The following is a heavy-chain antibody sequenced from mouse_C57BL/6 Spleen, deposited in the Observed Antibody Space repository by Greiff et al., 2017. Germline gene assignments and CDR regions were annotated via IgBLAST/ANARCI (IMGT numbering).Heavy chain of an antibody. Sequence: EVQVVESGGGLVKPGGSLKLSCAASGFTFSDYGMHWVRQAPEKGLEWVAYISSGSSTIYYADKVKGRVTLSRDNAKNTLFLQMTSLRSEDTAMYYCARTAQAAWFAYWGQGTLVTVSA. V-gene: IGHV5-17*01. CDR3: ARTAQAAWFAY. J-gene: IGHJ3*01. CDR1: GFTFSDYG. CDR2: ISSGSSTI. D-gene: IGHD3-2*02.